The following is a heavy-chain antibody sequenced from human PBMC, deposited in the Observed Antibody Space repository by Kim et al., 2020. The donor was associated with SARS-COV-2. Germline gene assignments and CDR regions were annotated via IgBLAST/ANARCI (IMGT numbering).Heavy chain of an antibody. Sequence: GGSLRLSCAASGFTFSSYGMHWVRQAPGKGLEWVAVISYDGSNKYYADSVKGRFTISRDNSKNTLYLQMNSLRAEDTAVYYYAKSHFAADGHFDYWGQGT. J-gene: IGHJ4*02. CDR1: GFTFSSYG. V-gene: IGHV3-30*18. CDR3: AKSHFAADGHFDY. D-gene: IGHD6-13*01. CDR2: ISYDGSNK.